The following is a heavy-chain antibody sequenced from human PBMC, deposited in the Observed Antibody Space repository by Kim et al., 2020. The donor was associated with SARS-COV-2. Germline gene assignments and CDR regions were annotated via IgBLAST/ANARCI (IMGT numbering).Heavy chain of an antibody. D-gene: IGHD6-19*01. J-gene: IGHJ4*02. CDR3: ARDEWLVGAGFDY. V-gene: IGHV1-2*02. CDR1: GYTFTGYY. Sequence: ASVKVSCRASGYTFTGYYMHWVRQAPGQGLEWMGWINPNSGGTNYAQKFQGRVTMTRDTSISTAYMELSRLRSDDTAVYYCARDEWLVGAGFDYWGQGTLVTVSS. CDR2: INPNSGGT.